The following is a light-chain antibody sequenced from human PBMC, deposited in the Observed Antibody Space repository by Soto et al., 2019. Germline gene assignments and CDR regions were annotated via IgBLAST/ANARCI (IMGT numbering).Light chain of an antibody. CDR2: DTS. J-gene: IGKJ5*01. Sequence: EILLTQSPCTLSLSPGERATLSCRASQSLTNSFIAWYQQKPGQAPSLLIYDTSSRATGIPERFSGSGSGTDFTLTISRLEPEDFAVFFCQQYGTSEIIFGQGTRLEIK. CDR1: QSLTNSF. V-gene: IGKV3-20*01. CDR3: QQYGTSEII.